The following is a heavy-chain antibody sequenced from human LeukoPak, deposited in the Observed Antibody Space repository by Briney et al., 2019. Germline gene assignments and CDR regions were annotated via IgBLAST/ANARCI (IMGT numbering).Heavy chain of an antibody. CDR3: ARDQIAYDYGDATNDY. CDR1: GFTFSSYS. CDR2: ISSSSSYI. V-gene: IGHV3-21*01. Sequence: PGGSLRLSCAASGFTFSSYSMNWVRQAPGKGLEWVSSISSSSSYIYYADSVEGRFTISRDNAKNSLYLQMNSLRAEDTAVYYCARDQIAYDYGDATNDYWGQGTLVTVSS. D-gene: IGHD4-17*01. J-gene: IGHJ4*02.